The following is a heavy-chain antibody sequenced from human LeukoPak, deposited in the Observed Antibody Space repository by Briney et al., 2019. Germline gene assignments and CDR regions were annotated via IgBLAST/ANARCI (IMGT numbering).Heavy chain of an antibody. V-gene: IGHV3-23*01. Sequence: GGSLRLSCAASGFTFSSHGMNWVRQAPGKGLEWVSGISPSGGITYYTDSVKGRFTISRDNSKNTVSLQMNSLRAEDTAVYYCAKDSGSYPRGFDYWGQGTLVTVSS. CDR1: GFTFSSHG. CDR2: ISPSGGIT. D-gene: IGHD1-26*01. J-gene: IGHJ4*02. CDR3: AKDSGSYPRGFDY.